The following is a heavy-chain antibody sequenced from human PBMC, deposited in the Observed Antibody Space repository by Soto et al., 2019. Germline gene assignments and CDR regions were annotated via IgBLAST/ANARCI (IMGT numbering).Heavy chain of an antibody. D-gene: IGHD3-9*01. J-gene: IGHJ4*02. CDR2: IKQDGSEE. Sequence: EVQLVQSGGGVVQPGESLRLSCAASGFSFSSYWMSWVRQAPGKGLEWLASIKQDGSEEYSADSVKGRFTISRDSAKTSLYLQMNSLGDEDTAVYYCARDFDRTPGIYWGQGTLVTVSS. CDR3: ARDFDRTPGIY. V-gene: IGHV3-7*04. CDR1: GFSFSSYW.